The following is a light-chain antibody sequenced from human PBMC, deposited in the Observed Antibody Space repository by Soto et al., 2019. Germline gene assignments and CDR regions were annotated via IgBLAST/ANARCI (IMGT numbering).Light chain of an antibody. CDR1: QSSSAW. V-gene: IGKV1-5*03. J-gene: IGKJ2*01. CDR2: QAS. CDR3: QQYDSESYT. Sequence: DMQMTQSPSTLSASVGDRVTITCRASQSSSAWLAWYQQKPGKAPKLLIYQASILQSGVPSRFSGGGSGTEFTLTISSVQPDDFATYFCQQYDSESYTFGQGTKLEIK.